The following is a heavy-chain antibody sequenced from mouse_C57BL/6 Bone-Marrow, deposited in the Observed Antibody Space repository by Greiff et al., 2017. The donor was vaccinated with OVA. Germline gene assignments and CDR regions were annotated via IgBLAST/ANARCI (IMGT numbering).Heavy chain of an antibody. CDR1: GYTFTSYW. V-gene: IGHV1-53*01. D-gene: IGHD2-2*01. CDR2: INPSNGGT. CDR3: ARRGFYYGYDNYYAMDY. Sequence: QVQLQQPGTELVKPGASVKLSCKASGYTFTSYWMHWVKQRPGQGLEWIGNINPSNGGTNYNEKFKSKAALTVDKSSSTAYMQLSSLTSEDSAVYYCARRGFYYGYDNYYAMDYWGQGTSVTVSS. J-gene: IGHJ4*01.